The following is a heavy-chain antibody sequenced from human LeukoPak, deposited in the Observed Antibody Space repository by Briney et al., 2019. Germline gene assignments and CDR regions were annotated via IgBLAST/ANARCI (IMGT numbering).Heavy chain of an antibody. Sequence: PGGSLRLSCAGSGFTFSNAWLSWVRQAAGKGLQWLGRIKSKTYGEITDYGAPVTGRFTISRDDSKNPLYLQMNSLITEDTAVYYCTTDAPTSSGTGFFDHWGQGTLVTVSS. D-gene: IGHD1-14*01. CDR2: IKSKTYGEIT. J-gene: IGHJ4*02. V-gene: IGHV3-15*01. CDR3: TTDAPTSSGTGFFDH. CDR1: GFTFSNAW.